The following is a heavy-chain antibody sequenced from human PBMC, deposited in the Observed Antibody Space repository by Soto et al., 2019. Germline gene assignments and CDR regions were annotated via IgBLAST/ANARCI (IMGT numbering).Heavy chain of an antibody. V-gene: IGHV4-31*03. Sequence: QVQLQESGPGLVKPSQTLSLTCTVSGGSISSGGYYWSWIRQHPGKGLEWIGYIYYSGSTYYNPSLNSRVTISVDTSKNQFSLKLSSVTAADTAVYYCARGDGYYDFWSGYFFDYWGQGTLVTVSS. CDR1: GGSISSGGYY. CDR2: IYYSGST. D-gene: IGHD3-3*01. J-gene: IGHJ4*02. CDR3: ARGDGYYDFWSGYFFDY.